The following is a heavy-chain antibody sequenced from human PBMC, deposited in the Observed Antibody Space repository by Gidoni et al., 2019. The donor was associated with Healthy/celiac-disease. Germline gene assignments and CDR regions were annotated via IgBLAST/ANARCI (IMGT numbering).Heavy chain of an antibody. CDR1: GFTFSSYA. CDR2: ISGSGGST. J-gene: IGHJ3*01. Sequence: EVQLLESGGGLVQPGGSLRLSCAASGFTFSSYAMRWVRQAPGKGLEWVSAISGSGGSTYYADSVKGRFTISRDNSKNTLYLQMNSLRAEDTAVYYCAKATLTYYYDSSGYLGLPRSWGQGTMVTVSS. V-gene: IGHV3-23*01. D-gene: IGHD3-22*01. CDR3: AKATLTYYYDSSGYLGLPRS.